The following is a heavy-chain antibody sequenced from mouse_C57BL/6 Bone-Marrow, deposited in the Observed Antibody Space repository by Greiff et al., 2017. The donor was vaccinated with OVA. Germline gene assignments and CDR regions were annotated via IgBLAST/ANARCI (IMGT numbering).Heavy chain of an antibody. CDR1: GFTFSDAW. V-gene: IGHV6-6*01. CDR3: ARAGPGWYFDV. D-gene: IGHD3-3*01. J-gene: IGHJ1*03. CDR2: IRNKANNHAT. Sequence: EVMLVESGGGLVQPGGSMKLSCAASGFTFSDAWMDWVRQSPEKGLEWVAEIRNKANNHATYYAESVKGRFTITGDDSKSSVYLQMNSLRAEDTGIYYCARAGPGWYFDVWGTGTTVTVSS.